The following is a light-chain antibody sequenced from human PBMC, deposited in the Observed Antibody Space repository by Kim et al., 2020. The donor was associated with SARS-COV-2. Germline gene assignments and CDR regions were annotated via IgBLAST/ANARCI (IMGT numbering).Light chain of an antibody. CDR3: QAWDSRTVV. J-gene: IGLJ2*01. Sequence: SVSPGQTASITCSGDKLGEKYACWYQQKPGQSPVLVIYQDSKRPSGIPERFSGSNSGNTATLTISGTQAMDEADYYCQAWDSRTVVFGGGTQLTVL. V-gene: IGLV3-1*01. CDR1: KLGEKY. CDR2: QDS.